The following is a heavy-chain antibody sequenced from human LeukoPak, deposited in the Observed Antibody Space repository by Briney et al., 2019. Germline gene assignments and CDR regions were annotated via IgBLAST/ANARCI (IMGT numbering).Heavy chain of an antibody. D-gene: IGHD6-13*01. CDR1: GFTFSSYD. V-gene: IGHV3-13*01. Sequence: PGRSLRLSCAASGFTFSSYDMHWVRQAIGKGLEWVSAIGTAGDTYYPGSVKGRFTISRENAKNSLYLQMNSLRAEDTAVYYCARRLAEAGLGFDYWGQGTLVTVSS. CDR2: IGTAGDT. CDR3: ARRLAEAGLGFDY. J-gene: IGHJ4*02.